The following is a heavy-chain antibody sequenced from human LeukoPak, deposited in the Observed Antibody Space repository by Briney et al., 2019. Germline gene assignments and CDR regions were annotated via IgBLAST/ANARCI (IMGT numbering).Heavy chain of an antibody. V-gene: IGHV3-7*01. CDR1: GFTFSSYW. Sequence: GGSLRLSCAASGFTFSSYWMSWVRQAPGKGLEWVANIKQDGSEKYYVDSVKGRFTISRDNAKNSLYLQMNSLRAEDTAVYYCARDRSYIAADFDYWGQGTLVTVSS. J-gene: IGHJ4*02. CDR3: ARDRSYIAADFDY. CDR2: IKQDGSEK. D-gene: IGHD6-13*01.